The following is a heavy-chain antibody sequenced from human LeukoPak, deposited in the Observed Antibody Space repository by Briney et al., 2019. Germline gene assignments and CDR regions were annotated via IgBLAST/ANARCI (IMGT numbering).Heavy chain of an antibody. V-gene: IGHV1-8*01. CDR3: ARGRFLEWFYYYYMDV. J-gene: IGHJ6*03. D-gene: IGHD3-3*01. Sequence: GASVKVSCKASGYTFTSYDINWVRQAPGQGLEWMGWMNPNSGNTGYAQKFQGRVTMTRNTSISTAYMELSSLRSEDTGVYYCARGRFLEWFYYYYMDVWGKGTTVTVSS. CDR1: GYTFTSYD. CDR2: MNPNSGNT.